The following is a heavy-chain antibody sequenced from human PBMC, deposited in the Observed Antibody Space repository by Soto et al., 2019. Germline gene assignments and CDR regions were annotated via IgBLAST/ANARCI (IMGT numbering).Heavy chain of an antibody. CDR3: ARDSADNAFDI. CDR1: GFTFSSYG. J-gene: IGHJ3*02. Sequence: QVQLVESGGGVVQPGRSLRLSCAASGFTFSSYGMHWVRQAPGKGLEWVAVIWYDGSNKYYADSVKGRFTISRDNSKNTLYLQMNSLRAEDTAVYYCARDSADNAFDIWGQGTMVTVSS. V-gene: IGHV3-33*01. CDR2: IWYDGSNK. D-gene: IGHD3-9*01.